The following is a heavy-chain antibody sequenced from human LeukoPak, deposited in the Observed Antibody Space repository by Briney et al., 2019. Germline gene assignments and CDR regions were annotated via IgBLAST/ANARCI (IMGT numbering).Heavy chain of an antibody. CDR3: APGDILTGGDY. D-gene: IGHD3-9*01. V-gene: IGHV3-30*03. CDR1: GFTFSSYG. Sequence: GGSLRLSCAASGFTFSSYGMHWVRQAPGKGLEWVAVISYDGSNKYYADSVKGRFTISRDNSKNTLYLQMNSLGAEDTAVYYCAPGDILTGGDYWGQGTLVTVSS. CDR2: ISYDGSNK. J-gene: IGHJ4*02.